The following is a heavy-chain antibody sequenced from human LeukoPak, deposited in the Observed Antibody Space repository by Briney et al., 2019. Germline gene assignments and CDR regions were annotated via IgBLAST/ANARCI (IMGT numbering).Heavy chain of an antibody. CDR1: GYTLTALF. J-gene: IGHJ5*02. D-gene: IGHD3-16*01. CDR3: ATGETLGGFTPTWFDP. CDR2: FDPEDGET. Sequence: ASVKVSCKVSGYTLTALFMNWGREAPGKGLEWRGGFDPEDGETIYAQKLQDRLTITEDTSTDTAYIELNSLRSEDTPVYYCATGETLGGFTPTWFDPWRQGTLLTVSS. V-gene: IGHV1-24*01.